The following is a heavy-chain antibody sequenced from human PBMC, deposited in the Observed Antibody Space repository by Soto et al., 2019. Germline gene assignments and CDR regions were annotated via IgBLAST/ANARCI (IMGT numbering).Heavy chain of an antibody. CDR3: ARRASR. CDR2: IHPSGQPI. V-gene: IGHV3-48*03. Sequence: EVQLVESGGGFIQPGGALRLSCAASGFTCSTAEMYWVRQAPGKGLEWVSYIHPSGQPIVYADSVKGRFTSSRDTAKKSLYLQMRSRRAVHSDVYYCARRASRGGQGTMVPASS. J-gene: IGHJ3*01. CDR1: GFTCSTAE.